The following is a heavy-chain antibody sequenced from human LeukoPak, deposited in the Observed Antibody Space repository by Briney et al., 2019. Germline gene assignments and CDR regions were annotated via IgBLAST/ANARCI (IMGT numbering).Heavy chain of an antibody. CDR3: ARGLRGRTSH. D-gene: IGHD1-14*01. CDR1: GGSFSGYY. CDR2: INHSGST. V-gene: IGHV4-34*01. Sequence: PETLSLTCAVNGGSFSGYYWSWIRQPPWNGLEWIGEINHSGSTNYNPSLKSRVTISVDTSKNQFSLKLSSVTAADTAVYYCARGLRGRTSHWGQGTMVTVSS. J-gene: IGHJ3*01.